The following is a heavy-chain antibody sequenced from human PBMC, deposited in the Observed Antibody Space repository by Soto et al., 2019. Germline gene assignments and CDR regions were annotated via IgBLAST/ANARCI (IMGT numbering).Heavy chain of an antibody. CDR2: IYHSGST. V-gene: IGHV4-4*02. Sequence: SETLSLTCAVSGVSISSSNWWSWVRQPPGKGLEWIGEIYHSGSTNYNPSLKSRVTISVDKSKNQFSLKLSSVTAADTAVYYCARAEWEQWPVDYWGQGTLVTVSS. J-gene: IGHJ4*02. D-gene: IGHD1-26*01. CDR3: ARAEWEQWPVDY. CDR1: GVSISSSNW.